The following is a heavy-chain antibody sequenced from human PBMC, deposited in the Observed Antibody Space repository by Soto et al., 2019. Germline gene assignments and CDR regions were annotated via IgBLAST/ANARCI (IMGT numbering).Heavy chain of an antibody. CDR3: AKEKDYGDYRGGLDY. D-gene: IGHD4-17*01. J-gene: IGHJ4*02. V-gene: IGHV3-9*01. CDR2: ISWNSGSI. Sequence: GGSLRLSCAASGFTFDDYAMHWVRQAPGKGLEWVSGISWNSGSIGYADSVKGRFTISRDNAKNSLYLQMNSLRAEDTALYYCAKEKDYGDYRGGLDYWGQGTLVTVSS. CDR1: GFTFDDYA.